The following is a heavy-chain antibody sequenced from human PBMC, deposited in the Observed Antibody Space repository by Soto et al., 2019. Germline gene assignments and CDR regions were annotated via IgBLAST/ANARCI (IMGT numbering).Heavy chain of an antibody. J-gene: IGHJ6*02. Sequence: PSETLSLTCTVSGGSVSSGSYYWTWIRQPPGKGLEWLGYIYYSGSTNYNPSLKSRVTISVDTSKNQFSLKLSSVTAADTAVYYCARDSIWFGELLGPFDYYYYGMDVWGQGTTVTVS. CDR2: IYYSGST. D-gene: IGHD3-10*01. CDR3: ARDSIWFGELLGPFDYYYYGMDV. CDR1: GGSVSSGSYY. V-gene: IGHV4-61*01.